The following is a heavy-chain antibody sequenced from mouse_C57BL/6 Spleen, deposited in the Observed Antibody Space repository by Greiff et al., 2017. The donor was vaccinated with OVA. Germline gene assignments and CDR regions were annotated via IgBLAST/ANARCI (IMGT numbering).Heavy chain of an antibody. Sequence: EVKLQESGGGLVQPGGSMKLSCVASGFTFSNYWMNWVRQSPEKGLEWVAQIRLKSDNYATHYAESVKGRFTISRDDSKSSVYLQMNNLRAEDTGIYYCTGGGIVTTAYWGQGTLVTVSA. CDR1: GFTFSNYW. CDR2: IRLKSDNYAT. V-gene: IGHV6-3*01. D-gene: IGHD2-5*01. CDR3: TGGGIVTTAY. J-gene: IGHJ3*01.